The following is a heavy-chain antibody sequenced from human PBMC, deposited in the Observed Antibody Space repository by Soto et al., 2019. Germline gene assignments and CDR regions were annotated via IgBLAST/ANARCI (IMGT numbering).Heavy chain of an antibody. CDR1: GFSLSTSGVG. V-gene: IGHV2-5*02. CDR3: ARCDSSGLCYYFDF. CDR2: IYWDDDK. D-gene: IGHD3-22*01. Sequence: GSGPTLVNPTQTLTLTCTFSGFSLSTSGVGVGWIRQPPGKALEWLALIYWDDDKRYSPSLKTRLSITKDTSKKQVVLTMTNMDPADTATYYCARCDSSGLCYYFDFWGQGMLVTVSS. J-gene: IGHJ4*02.